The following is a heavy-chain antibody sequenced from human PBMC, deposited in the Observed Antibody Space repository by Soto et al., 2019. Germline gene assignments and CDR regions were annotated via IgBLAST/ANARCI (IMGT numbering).Heavy chain of an antibody. J-gene: IGHJ4*02. V-gene: IGHV3-21*01. CDR1: GFTFSSYS. D-gene: IGHD3-10*01. Sequence: EVQLVASGGGLVKPGGSLRLSCAASGFTFSSYSMNWVRQAPGKGLEWVSSISSSSSYIYYADSVKGRFTISRDNAKNSLYLQMNSLRAEDTAVYYCARSGYYYGSGSYYPSWGQGTLVTVSS. CDR2: ISSSSSYI. CDR3: ARSGYYYGSGSYYPS.